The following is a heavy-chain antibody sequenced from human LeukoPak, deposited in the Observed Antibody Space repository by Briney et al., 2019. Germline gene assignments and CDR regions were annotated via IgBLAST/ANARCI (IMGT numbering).Heavy chain of an antibody. Sequence: GRSLRLSCAASGSTFSHYALHWVRQAPGKGLEWVALRGHDGADKYYADSVKGRFLISRDNSKNMLFLQMNSLRAEDTAVYYCAKDLRLGPYFGYFQHWGQGTLVTVSS. CDR2: RGHDGADK. D-gene: IGHD3-9*01. CDR3: AKDLRLGPYFGYFQH. J-gene: IGHJ1*01. CDR1: GSTFSHYA. V-gene: IGHV3-30*04.